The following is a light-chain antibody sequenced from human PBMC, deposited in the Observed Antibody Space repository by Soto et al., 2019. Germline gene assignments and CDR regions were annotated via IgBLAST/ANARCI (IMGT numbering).Light chain of an antibody. CDR2: EVS. V-gene: IGLV2-14*01. CDR1: SSDIGGYKH. J-gene: IGLJ1*01. Sequence: QAVVTQPASVSGSPGQSITISCTGTSSDIGGYKHVSWYQQHPGKAPKLMIYEVSNRPSGVSNRFSGSKSGNTASLTISGLQAEDEADYYCSSYTTSSTQVFGTGTKLTVL. CDR3: SSYTTSSTQV.